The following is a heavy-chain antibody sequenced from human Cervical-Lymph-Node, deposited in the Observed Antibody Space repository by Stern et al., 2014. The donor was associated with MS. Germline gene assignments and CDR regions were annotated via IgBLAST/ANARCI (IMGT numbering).Heavy chain of an antibody. Sequence: QVQLVQSGAEVKKPGASVKVSCRASNYSFSSYGISWVRQAPGQGLEWVGWISAYNGNTNFAQKFQARVTLTTDTSTNTAYMALSNLRSDDTAVYYCARGGGVTPLWYLDLWGRGTLVTVSS. CDR1: NYSFSSYG. CDR3: ARGGGVTPLWYLDL. D-gene: IGHD3-16*01. V-gene: IGHV1-18*01. J-gene: IGHJ2*01. CDR2: ISAYNGNT.